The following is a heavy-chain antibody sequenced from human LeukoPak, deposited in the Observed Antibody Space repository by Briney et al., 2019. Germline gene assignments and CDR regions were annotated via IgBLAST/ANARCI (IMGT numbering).Heavy chain of an antibody. CDR2: IAYDGRQK. J-gene: IGHJ4*02. CDR3: AIVEVAYDY. CDR1: GFSFSNYG. Sequence: GGSLRLSCEASGFSFSNYGMPWVRQAPDKGLEWVSLIAYDGRQKKYADSVRGRFTISRDNSKNTLYLQMNSLRVEDTAVYYCAIVEVAYDYWGPGTLVTVSS. V-gene: IGHV3-30*03. D-gene: IGHD5-12*01.